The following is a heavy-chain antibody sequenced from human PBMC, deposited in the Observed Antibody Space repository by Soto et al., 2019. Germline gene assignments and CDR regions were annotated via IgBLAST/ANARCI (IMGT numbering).Heavy chain of an antibody. CDR2: ISGSGGST. V-gene: IGHV3-23*01. D-gene: IGHD1-1*01. Sequence: GGSLRLSCAASGFTFSSYAMSWVRQAPGKGLEWVSAISGSGGSTYYADSVKGRFTISRDNSKNTLYLQMNSLRAEDTAVYYCAKWSIQLEPPLGPFDYWGQGTLVTVSS. CDR3: AKWSIQLEPPLGPFDY. CDR1: GFTFSSYA. J-gene: IGHJ4*02.